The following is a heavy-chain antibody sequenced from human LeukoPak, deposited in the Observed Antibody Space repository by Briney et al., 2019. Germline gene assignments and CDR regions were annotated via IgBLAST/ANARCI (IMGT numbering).Heavy chain of an antibody. J-gene: IGHJ4*02. Sequence: SETLSLTCTVSGGSISSYYWSWIRQPPGKGLEWIGYIYYSGSTNYSPSLKSRVTISVDTSKNQFSLKLSSVTAADTAVYYCARAGQQLALDYWGQGTLVTVSS. D-gene: IGHD6-13*01. CDR3: ARAGQQLALDY. V-gene: IGHV4-59*01. CDR1: GGSISSYY. CDR2: IYYSGST.